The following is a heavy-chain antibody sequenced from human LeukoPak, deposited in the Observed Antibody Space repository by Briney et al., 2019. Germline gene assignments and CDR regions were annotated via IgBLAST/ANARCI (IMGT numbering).Heavy chain of an antibody. J-gene: IGHJ6*03. Sequence: SETLSLTCTVSGGSISSYYWSWIRQPPGKGLEWIGYIYYSGSTNHNPSLKSRVTISVDTSKNQFSLKLSSVTAADTAVYYCARGLYSSTSYYYYYYMDVWGKGTTVTVSS. CDR2: IYYSGST. CDR3: ARGLYSSTSYYYYYYMDV. CDR1: GGSISSYY. D-gene: IGHD2-2*01. V-gene: IGHV4-59*01.